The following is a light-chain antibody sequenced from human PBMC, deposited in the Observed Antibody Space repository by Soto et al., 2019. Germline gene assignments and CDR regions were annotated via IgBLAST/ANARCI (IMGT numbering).Light chain of an antibody. CDR3: SSYTSSSTLEV. CDR1: SSDVGGYNY. J-gene: IGLJ1*01. V-gene: IGLV2-14*01. Sequence: QSVPTQPASVSGSPGQSITISCTGTSSDVGGYNYVSWYQQHPGKAPKLMIYDVSNRPSGVSNRFSGSKSGNTASLTISGLQADDEADYYCSSYTSSSTLEVFGTGTKVTVL. CDR2: DVS.